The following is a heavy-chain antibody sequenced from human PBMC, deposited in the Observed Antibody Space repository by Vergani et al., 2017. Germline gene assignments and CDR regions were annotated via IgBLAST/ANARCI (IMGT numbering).Heavy chain of an antibody. V-gene: IGHV3-23*01. CDR2: ISARYPST. CDR3: ARGPVYDILTGIDY. Sequence: EVQLLQSGGGVIQPGGSVRLSCAASGFTFSACPMTWVRQAPGKGLEWVSAISARYPSTYYADSVKGRFTISRDNSKNMLYLQMNSLRAEDTAVYYCARGPVYDILTGIDYWGQGTLVTVSS. J-gene: IGHJ4*02. D-gene: IGHD3-9*01. CDR1: GFTFSACP.